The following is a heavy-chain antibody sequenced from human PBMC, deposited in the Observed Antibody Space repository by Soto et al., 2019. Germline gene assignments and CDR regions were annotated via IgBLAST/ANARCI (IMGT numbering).Heavy chain of an antibody. V-gene: IGHV1-8*01. CDR2: MNPNSGNT. Sequence: ASVKVSCKASGYTFTSYDINWVRQATGQGLEWMGWMNPNSGNTGYAQKFQGRVTMTRNTSISTAYMELSSLRSEDTAVYYCARQDGPLLWFGELPFNWFDPWGQGTLVTVSS. CDR3: ARQDGPLLWFGELPFNWFDP. D-gene: IGHD3-10*01. J-gene: IGHJ5*02. CDR1: GYTFTSYD.